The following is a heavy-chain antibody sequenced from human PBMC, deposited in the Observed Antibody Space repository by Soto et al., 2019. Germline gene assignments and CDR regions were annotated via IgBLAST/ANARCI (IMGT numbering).Heavy chain of an antibody. CDR3: AREFSGWGFDY. CDR2: IYYSGTT. Sequence: SETLSLTCNVSGGSVTSFFWSWIRQPPGKGLEWIGYIYYSGTTSYNPSLRSRASMSMDTSKNQFSLKLSSVTAADTAVYYCAREFSGWGFDYWGQGALVTVSS. D-gene: IGHD3-10*01. J-gene: IGHJ4*02. V-gene: IGHV4-59*02. CDR1: GGSVTSFF.